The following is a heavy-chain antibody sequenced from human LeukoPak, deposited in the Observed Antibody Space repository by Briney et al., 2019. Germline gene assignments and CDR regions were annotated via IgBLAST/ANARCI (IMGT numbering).Heavy chain of an antibody. D-gene: IGHD6-19*01. J-gene: IGHJ2*01. V-gene: IGHV4-61*05. CDR2: IYYSGST. CDR3: ARRRWYSSGRDWYFDL. Sequence: RASETLSLTCTVSGGSIGRSNYYWGWIRQSPGKGLEWIGYIYYSGSTNYNPSLKSRVTISVDTSKNQFSLKLSSVTAADTAVYYCARRRWYSSGRDWYFDLWGRGTLVTVSS. CDR1: GGSIGRSNYY.